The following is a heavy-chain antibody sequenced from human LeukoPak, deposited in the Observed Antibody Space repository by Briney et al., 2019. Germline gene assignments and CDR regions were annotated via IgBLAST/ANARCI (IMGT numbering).Heavy chain of an antibody. CDR2: IKEDGSER. J-gene: IGHJ4*02. CDR1: GGSISSSSYY. Sequence: ETLSLTCTVSGGSISSSSYYWGWIRQPPGKGLEWVANIKEDGSERYYVDSVKGRFTISRDNAKNSLYLQMNSLRAEDTAVYYCTRCPMVRGVFFDFWGQGTLVSVSS. CDR3: TRCPMVRGVFFDF. V-gene: IGHV3-7*03. D-gene: IGHD3-10*01.